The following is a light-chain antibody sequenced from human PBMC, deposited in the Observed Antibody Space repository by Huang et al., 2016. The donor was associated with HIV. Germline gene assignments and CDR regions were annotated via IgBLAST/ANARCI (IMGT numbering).Light chain of an antibody. V-gene: IGKV3-15*01. J-gene: IGKJ1*01. CDR2: DAY. Sequence: EVVMTQSPVTLSVSPGERATLSCRASQSVNNKLAWCQQKPGQAPRRLIHDAYVRATGIPDRFSGSGSGTELTLTISSLQSEDFAVYYCQQYNNWPPWTFGQGTKVEIK. CDR3: QQYNNWPPWT. CDR1: QSVNNK.